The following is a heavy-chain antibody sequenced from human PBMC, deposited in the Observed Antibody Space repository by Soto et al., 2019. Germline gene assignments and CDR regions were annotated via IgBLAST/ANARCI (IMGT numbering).Heavy chain of an antibody. CDR1: GGSISSYY. CDR2: IYYSGST. J-gene: IGHJ4*02. D-gene: IGHD3-9*01. Sequence: QVKLQESGPGLVKPSETLSLTCTVSGGSISSYYWSWIRQPPGQGLEWIGYIYYSGSTNYNPSLKSRVTISVDTSKNQFSLKLSSVTAADTAVYYCAREVDILTGFDYWGQGTLVTVSS. CDR3: AREVDILTGFDY. V-gene: IGHV4-59*01.